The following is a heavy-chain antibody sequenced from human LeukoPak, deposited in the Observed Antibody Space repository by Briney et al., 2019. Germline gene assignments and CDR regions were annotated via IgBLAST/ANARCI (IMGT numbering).Heavy chain of an antibody. CDR1: GYTFTNYY. CDR3: ARDHFDSSGYYYFLGYFEH. J-gene: IGHJ1*01. CDR2: IKPSGGGT. V-gene: IGHV1-46*01. D-gene: IGHD3-22*01. Sequence: VASVKVSCKASGYTFTNYYVHWVRQAPGQGLEWMGIIKPSGGGTSYALKFQGRVTMTRDTSTSTAYMELSSLRSEDTAVYYCARDHFDSSGYYYFLGYFEHWGQGTLVTVSS.